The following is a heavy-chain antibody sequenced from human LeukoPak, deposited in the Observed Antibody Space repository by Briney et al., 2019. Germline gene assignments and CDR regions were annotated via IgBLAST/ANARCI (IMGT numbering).Heavy chain of an antibody. CDR2: IIPIFGTA. Sequence: SSVKVSCKASGGTFSSYAISWVRQAPGQGLEWMGGIIPIFGTANYAQKFQGRVTTTRDTSTSTVYMELSSLRSEDTAVYYCARDRGGYYDSSVRTPPRFAFDIWGQGTMVTVSS. CDR1: GGTFSSYA. J-gene: IGHJ3*02. V-gene: IGHV1-69*05. CDR3: ARDRGGYYDSSVRTPPRFAFDI. D-gene: IGHD3-22*01.